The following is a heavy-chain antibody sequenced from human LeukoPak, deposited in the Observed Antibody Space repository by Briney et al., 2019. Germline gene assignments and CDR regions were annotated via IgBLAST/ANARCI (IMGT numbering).Heavy chain of an antibody. CDR3: AKEPYCSSTSCYDDDAFDI. J-gene: IGHJ3*02. CDR1: GFTFSSYS. Sequence: GGSLRLSCAASGFTFSSYSMNWVRQAPGKGLEWVSVISSSSAFIYYADSVKGRFTISRDNSKNTLYLQMNSLRAEDTAVYYCAKEPYCSSTSCYDDDAFDIWGQGTMVTVSS. CDR2: ISSSSAFI. D-gene: IGHD2-2*01. V-gene: IGHV3-23*01.